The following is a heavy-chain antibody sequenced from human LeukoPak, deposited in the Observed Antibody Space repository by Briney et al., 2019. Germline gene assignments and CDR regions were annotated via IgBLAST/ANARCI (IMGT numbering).Heavy chain of an antibody. CDR2: ISGTADRT. D-gene: IGHD2-15*01. CDR1: GFTFSDYA. Sequence: GGSLRLSCAASGFTFSDYAMSWVRQAPGKGLEWVSAISGTADRTYYVGSVKGRFTVSRDNSKNMLYLQMSGLRTEDTAVYYCAKQLGYCSDGSCYFPYWGQGTLVTVSS. V-gene: IGHV3-23*01. J-gene: IGHJ4*02. CDR3: AKQLGYCSDGSCYFPY.